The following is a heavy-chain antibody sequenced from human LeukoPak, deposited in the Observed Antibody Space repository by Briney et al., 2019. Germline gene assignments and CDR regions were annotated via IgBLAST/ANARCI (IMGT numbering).Heavy chain of an antibody. J-gene: IGHJ5*02. CDR2: ISGSGGST. D-gene: IGHD5-18*01. CDR1: GITVSQSD. Sequence: GGSLRLSCAISGITVSQSDMSWVRQAPGRGLEWVSAISGSGGSTYYADSVKGRFTISRDNSKNTLYLQMNSLRAEDTAVYYCAKTPVPDTAMVMTNWFDPWGQGTLVTVSS. CDR3: AKTPVPDTAMVMTNWFDP. V-gene: IGHV3-23*01.